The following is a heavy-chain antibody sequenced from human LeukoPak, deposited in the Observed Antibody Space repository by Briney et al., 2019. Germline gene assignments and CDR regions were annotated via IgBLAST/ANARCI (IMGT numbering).Heavy chain of an antibody. V-gene: IGHV3-30*02. Sequence: GGSLRLSCAASGSIFSIYDMHWVRQAPGKGLEWVALIRYDGSNQHFVDSVKGRFTISRDNSKNTLFLQMNSLRPEDTAVYYCVKDRKYDSNDYWGQGTLVSVSS. CDR3: VKDRKYDSNDY. J-gene: IGHJ4*02. CDR1: GSIFSIYD. CDR2: IRYDGSNQ. D-gene: IGHD3-22*01.